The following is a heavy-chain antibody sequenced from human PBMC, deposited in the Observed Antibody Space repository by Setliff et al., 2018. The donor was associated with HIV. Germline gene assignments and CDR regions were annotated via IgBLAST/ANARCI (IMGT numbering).Heavy chain of an antibody. D-gene: IGHD3-22*01. V-gene: IGHV1-46*01. CDR1: GFTSDY. J-gene: IGHJ1*01. CDR2: INPTGGST. CDR3: VRGVTRDISGYYRDEYFQH. Sequence: ASVKVSCKASGFTSDYMHWVRQAPGQGLQWMGVINPTGGSTFYAQTSEGRAIMTRDTSTRTVYMELKSLRSDDTAVYYCVRGVTRDISGYYRDEYFQHWGQGTPVTVSS.